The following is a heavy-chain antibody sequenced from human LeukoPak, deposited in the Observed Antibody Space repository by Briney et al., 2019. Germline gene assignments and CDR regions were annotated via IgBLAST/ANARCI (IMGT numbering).Heavy chain of an antibody. Sequence: GGSLRLSCAASGFTFSSYAMPWVRQAPGKGLEWVAVISYDGSNKYYADSVKGRFTISRDNSKNTLYLQMNSLRAEDTAVYYCARGRPQWELLLFPDGSFDYWGQGTLVTVSS. D-gene: IGHD1-26*01. CDR2: ISYDGSNK. V-gene: IGHV3-30-3*01. CDR3: ARGRPQWELLLFPDGSFDY. CDR1: GFTFSSYA. J-gene: IGHJ4*02.